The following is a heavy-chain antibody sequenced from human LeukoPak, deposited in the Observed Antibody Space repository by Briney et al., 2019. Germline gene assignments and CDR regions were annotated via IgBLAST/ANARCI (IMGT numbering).Heavy chain of an antibody. Sequence: ASVKVSCTASGYTFTSYGISWVRQAPGQGLEWMGWISAYNGNTNYAQKLQGRVTMTTDTSTSTAYMELRSLRSDDTAVYYCARRAYPGPYSSGWDFDYWGQGTLVTVSS. CDR2: ISAYNGNT. D-gene: IGHD6-19*01. CDR3: ARRAYPGPYSSGWDFDY. V-gene: IGHV1-18*01. CDR1: GYTFTSYG. J-gene: IGHJ4*02.